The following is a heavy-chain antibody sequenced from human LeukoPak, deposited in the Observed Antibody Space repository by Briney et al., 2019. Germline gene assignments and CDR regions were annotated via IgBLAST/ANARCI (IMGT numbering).Heavy chain of an antibody. CDR2: FDPEDGET. Sequence: ASVKVSCKVSGYTLTELPMHWVRQAPGKGLEWMGGFDPEDGETIYAQKFQGRVTMTEDTSTDTAYMELSSLRSEDTAVYYCAIPPPSTVHYFDYWGQGTLVTVSS. J-gene: IGHJ4*02. V-gene: IGHV1-24*01. CDR1: GYTLTELP. CDR3: AIPPPSTVHYFDY. D-gene: IGHD4-11*01.